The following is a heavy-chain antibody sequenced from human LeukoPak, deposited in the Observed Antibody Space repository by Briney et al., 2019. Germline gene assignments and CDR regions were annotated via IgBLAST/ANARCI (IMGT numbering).Heavy chain of an antibody. CDR3: AKEGGYCSSTSCYRGNWFDP. Sequence: GGSLRLSCAASGFTFSSYGMHWVRQAPGKGLEWVAVIWYDGSNKYYADSVKGRFTISRDNSKNTLYLQMNGLRAEDTAVYYCAKEGGYCSSTSCYRGNWFDPWGQGTLVTVSS. D-gene: IGHD2-2*02. V-gene: IGHV3-33*06. CDR1: GFTFSSYG. CDR2: IWYDGSNK. J-gene: IGHJ5*02.